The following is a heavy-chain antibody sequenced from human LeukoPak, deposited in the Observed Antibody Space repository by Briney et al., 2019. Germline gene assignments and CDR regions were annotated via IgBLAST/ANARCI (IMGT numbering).Heavy chain of an antibody. D-gene: IGHD3-22*01. Sequence: PGGSLRLSCAASGFTFSSYWMSWVRQAPGKGLEWVANIKQDGSEKYYVDSVKGRFTISRDNAKNLLYLQMNSLKTEDTAVYYCTTRYFPADSSGYFGFLDPGYFQHWGQGTLVTVSS. CDR3: TTRYFPADSSGYFGFLDPGYFQH. J-gene: IGHJ1*01. CDR1: GFTFSSYW. V-gene: IGHV3-7*03. CDR2: IKQDGSEK.